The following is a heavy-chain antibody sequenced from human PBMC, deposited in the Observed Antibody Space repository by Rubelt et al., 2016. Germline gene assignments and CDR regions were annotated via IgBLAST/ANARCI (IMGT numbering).Heavy chain of an antibody. CDR3: ARDPPSSSDEDNFDY. Sequence: KASGYTFTSYYMHWVRQAPGQGLEWMGWMNPNSGNTGYAQKFQGRVTMTRNTSISTAYMELSRLRSDDTAVYYCARDPPSSSDEDNFDYWGQGTLVTVSS. D-gene: IGHD6-6*01. J-gene: IGHJ4*02. CDR2: MNPNSGNT. V-gene: IGHV1-8*02. CDR1: GYTFTSYY.